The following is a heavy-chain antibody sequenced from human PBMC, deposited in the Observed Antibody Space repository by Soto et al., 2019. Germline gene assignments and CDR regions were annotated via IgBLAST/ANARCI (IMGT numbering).Heavy chain of an antibody. CDR2: ISGSGGST. CDR3: AKSIVLMVYGPLDAFDI. CDR1: GFTFSSYA. D-gene: IGHD2-8*01. V-gene: IGHV3-23*01. J-gene: IGHJ3*02. Sequence: PVGSLRLSCAASGFTFSSYAMHWVRQAPGKGLEWVAAISGSGGSTYYADSVKGRFTISRDNSKNTLYLQMNSLRAEDTAVYYCAKSIVLMVYGPLDAFDIWGQGTMVTVSS.